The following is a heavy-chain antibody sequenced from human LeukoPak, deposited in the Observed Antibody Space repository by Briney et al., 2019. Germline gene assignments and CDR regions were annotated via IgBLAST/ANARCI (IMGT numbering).Heavy chain of an antibody. CDR2: IDYDSSHI. CDR3: ARDPLRYLRVGHYDY. CDR1: GFTFSNSA. J-gene: IGHJ4*02. V-gene: IGHV3-21*01. D-gene: IGHD3-9*01. Sequence: GGSLRLSCAASGFTFSNSAMNWVRQVPGKGLEWVSSIDYDSSHIYYAASVRGRFTISRDNARNSVYLQMNSLRVEDTAVYYCARDPLRYLRVGHYDYWGQGTLVTVSS.